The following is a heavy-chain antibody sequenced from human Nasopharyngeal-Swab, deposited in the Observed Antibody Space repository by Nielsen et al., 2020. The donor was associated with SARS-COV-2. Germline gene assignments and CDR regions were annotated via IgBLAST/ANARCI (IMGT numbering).Heavy chain of an antibody. CDR2: INPNSGGT. CDR3: ARWASYGYVGFDY. J-gene: IGHJ4*02. V-gene: IGHV1-2*06. Sequence: ASVKVFCKASGYTFTGYYMHWVRQAPGQGLEWMGRINPNSGGTNYAQKLQGRVTMTTDTSTSTAYMELRSLRSDDTAVYYCARWASYGYVGFDYWGQGTLVTVSS. CDR1: GYTFTGYY. D-gene: IGHD5-18*01.